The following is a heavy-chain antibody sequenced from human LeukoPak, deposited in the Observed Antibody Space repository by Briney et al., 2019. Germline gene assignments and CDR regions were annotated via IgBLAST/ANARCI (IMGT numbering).Heavy chain of an antibody. CDR3: ARDDYDTTTKGFHR. J-gene: IGHJ1*01. V-gene: IGHV1-69*13. CDR2: IFPIFGTA. Sequence: SVMVSCKASGGTFSSYAFSWVRQAPGQGLEWTGGIFPIFGTANYAQKFQGRVTITADESTSTAYMELRSLRSEDTAVYYCARDDYDTTTKGFHRWGQGTLVTVSS. D-gene: IGHD3-22*01. CDR1: GGTFSSYA.